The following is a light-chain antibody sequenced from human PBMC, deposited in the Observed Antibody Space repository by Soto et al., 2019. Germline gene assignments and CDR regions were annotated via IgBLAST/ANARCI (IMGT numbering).Light chain of an antibody. CDR1: QSVSNN. CDR2: GAS. J-gene: IGKJ4*01. CDR3: QQYNNWPLT. V-gene: IGKV3-15*01. Sequence: EIVFTQSPAILSVSPGDRATLSCRAGQSVSNNLAWYQQKPGQAPRLLIYGASTRATGIPARFTGSGSGTEFTLTISSLQSEDFAVYYCQQYNNWPLTFGGGTKVDIK.